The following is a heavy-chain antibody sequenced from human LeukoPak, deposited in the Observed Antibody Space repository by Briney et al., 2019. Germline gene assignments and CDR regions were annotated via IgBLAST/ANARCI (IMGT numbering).Heavy chain of an antibody. CDR3: ARGEPQRGMQLWIFDY. CDR1: GGSFSGFY. J-gene: IGHJ4*02. V-gene: IGHV4-34*01. Sequence: SETLSLTCAVYGGSFSGFYWSWIRQPPGKGLQWIGEINHSGSTNYNPSLMSRVTISIDTSKNQFSLKLSSVTAADTAVYYCARGEPQRGMQLWIFDYWGQGTLVTVSS. CDR2: INHSGST. D-gene: IGHD5-18*01.